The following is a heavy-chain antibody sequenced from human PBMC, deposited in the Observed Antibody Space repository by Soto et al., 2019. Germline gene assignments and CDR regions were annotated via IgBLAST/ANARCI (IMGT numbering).Heavy chain of an antibody. CDR1: VVSISDTSYY. V-gene: IGHV4-39*01. J-gene: IGHJ4*02. CDR3: ARQGSY. Sequence: QLQLQESGPGRVKPSETLSLTCNVSVVSISDTSYYWVWIRKPPGKGLEWVGTIKCNGNTFYTPSLKSRLTLSVDTSTNQFALRLTSVTAADTAVYYCARQGSYWGQGTLVAVSS. CDR2: IKCNGNT.